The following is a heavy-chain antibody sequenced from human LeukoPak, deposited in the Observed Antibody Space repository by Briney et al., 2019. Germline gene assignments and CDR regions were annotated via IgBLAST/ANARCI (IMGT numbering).Heavy chain of an antibody. J-gene: IGHJ5*02. Sequence: SETLSLTCTVSGGSISSHYWSWIRQPPGRGLEWIGYIYYSGSTNYNPSLKSRVTISVDTSKNQFSLKLSSVTAADTAVYYCARDHYVSRGFDPWGQGTLVTVSS. D-gene: IGHD3-16*01. CDR1: GGSISSHY. CDR2: IYYSGST. CDR3: ARDHYVSRGFDP. V-gene: IGHV4-59*11.